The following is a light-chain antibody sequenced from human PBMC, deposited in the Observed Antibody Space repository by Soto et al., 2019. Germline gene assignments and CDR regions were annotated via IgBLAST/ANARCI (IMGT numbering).Light chain of an antibody. V-gene: IGKV3-11*01. CDR2: DAS. Sequence: EIVLTQSPATLSLSPGERATLSCRASQSVSRSLAWYQQKPGQAPRLLIYDASNRATGIPVRFSGSGSGTHFNLTISGFEPEDIAVYYWQQRGNLWTFGKGNKVEVK. CDR3: QQRGNLWT. J-gene: IGKJ1*01. CDR1: QSVSRS.